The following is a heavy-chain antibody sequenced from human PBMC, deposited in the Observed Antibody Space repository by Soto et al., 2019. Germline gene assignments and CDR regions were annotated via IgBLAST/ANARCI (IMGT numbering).Heavy chain of an antibody. CDR3: ARDHRGIAVAGTAFDY. D-gene: IGHD6-19*01. Sequence: PGGSLRLSCVPSGFTFSDYYISWIRQAPGKGLEWVSYISSSGSTIYYADSVKGRFTISRDNAKNSLYLQMNSLRAEDTAVYYCARDHRGIAVAGTAFDYWGQGTLVTVS. CDR1: GFTFSDYY. CDR2: ISSSGSTI. J-gene: IGHJ4*02. V-gene: IGHV3-11*01.